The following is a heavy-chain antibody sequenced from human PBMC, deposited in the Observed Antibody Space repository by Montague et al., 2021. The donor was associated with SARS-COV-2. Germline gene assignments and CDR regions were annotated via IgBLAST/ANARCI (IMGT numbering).Heavy chain of an antibody. V-gene: IGHV3-23*03. D-gene: IGHD3-10*01. Sequence: SLRLSCAASGFTFSSYALRWFRPAPGKGLEWVSFIYTGDYNTFPAASVKGRFPISRENPNNTLFLQMNRLRAEDTAVYYCAKSDYDLGMDYFHYWGQGTLVTVSS. J-gene: IGHJ4*02. CDR2: IYTGDYNT. CDR3: AKSDYDLGMDYFHY. CDR1: GFTFSSYA.